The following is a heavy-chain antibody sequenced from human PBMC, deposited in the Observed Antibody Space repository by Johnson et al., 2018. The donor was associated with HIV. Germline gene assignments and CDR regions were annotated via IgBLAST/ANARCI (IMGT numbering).Heavy chain of an antibody. J-gene: IGHJ3*02. D-gene: IGHD3-10*01. CDR2: IGTAGDT. V-gene: IGHV3-13*01. CDR1: GFTFSSYD. Sequence: QLVASGGGLVQPGGSLRLSCAASGFTFSSYDMHWVRQATGKGLEWVSAIGTAGDTYYPGSVKGRFTISRDNAKNSLYLQMNSLRTEDTALYYCAKDMKAGEPNPDDAFDIWGQGTMVTVSS. CDR3: AKDMKAGEPNPDDAFDI.